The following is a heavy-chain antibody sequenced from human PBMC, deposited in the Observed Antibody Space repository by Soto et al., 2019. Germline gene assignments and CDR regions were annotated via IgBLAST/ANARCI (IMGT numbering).Heavy chain of an antibody. V-gene: IGHV1-46*01. CDR1: GYTFTSYY. Sequence: GASVKVSCKASGYTFTSYYMHWVRQAPGQGLEWMGIINPSGGSTSYAQKFQGRVTMTRDTSTSTVYMELSSLRSEDTAVYYCARVTVRASYMGLFDPWGQGTLVTVSS. CDR2: INPSGGST. D-gene: IGHD3-10*01. CDR3: ARVTVRASYMGLFDP. J-gene: IGHJ5*02.